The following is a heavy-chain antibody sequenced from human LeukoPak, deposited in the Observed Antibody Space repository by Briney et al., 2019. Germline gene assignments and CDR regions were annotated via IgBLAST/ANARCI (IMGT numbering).Heavy chain of an antibody. D-gene: IGHD4-23*01. CDR3: AREVPLYGGIDY. CDR1: GFTFSSYW. Sequence: GGSLRPSCAASGFTFSSYWVSWVRQAPGKGLEWVANIKQDGSEKYYVDSVKGRFTISRDNAKNSLYLQMNSLRAEDTAVYYCAREVPLYGGIDYWGQGTLVTVSS. J-gene: IGHJ4*02. CDR2: IKQDGSEK. V-gene: IGHV3-7*01.